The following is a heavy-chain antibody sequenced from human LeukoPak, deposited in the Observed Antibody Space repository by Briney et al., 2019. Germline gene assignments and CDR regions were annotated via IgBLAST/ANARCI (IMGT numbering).Heavy chain of an antibody. CDR3: ARVREVNWFDP. CDR1: IHSNSIYY. D-gene: IGHD5-24*01. Sequence: SQTLSLTCTFSIHSNSIYYWICIPQPPRKALEWISYIYYSGSTNYNPSLKSRVTISVDTSKNQFSLKLSSVTAADTAVYYCARVREVNWFDPWGQGTLVTVSS. J-gene: IGHJ5*02. CDR2: IYYSGST. V-gene: IGHV4-59*01.